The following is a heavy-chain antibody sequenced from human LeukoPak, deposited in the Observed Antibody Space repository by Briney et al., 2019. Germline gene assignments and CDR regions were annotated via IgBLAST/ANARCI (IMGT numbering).Heavy chain of an antibody. Sequence: PSGTLSLTCTVSGGSISSSSYYWGWIRQPPGKGLEWIGSIYYSGSTYYNPSLKSRVTISVDTSKNQFSLKLSSVTAADTAVYYCARAPLTYYYDSSGYYVAEYFQHWGQGTLVTVSS. CDR1: GGSISSSSYY. J-gene: IGHJ1*01. V-gene: IGHV4-39*01. D-gene: IGHD3-22*01. CDR2: IYYSGST. CDR3: ARAPLTYYYDSSGYYVAEYFQH.